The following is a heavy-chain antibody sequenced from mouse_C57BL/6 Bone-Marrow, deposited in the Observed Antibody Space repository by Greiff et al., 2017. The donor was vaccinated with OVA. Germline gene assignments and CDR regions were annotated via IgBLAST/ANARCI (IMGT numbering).Heavy chain of an antibody. Sequence: EVQLQQSGPELVKPGASVKISCKASGYTFTDYYMNWVKQSHGKSLEWIGDINPNNGGTSYNQKFKGKATLTVDKSSSTAYMELRSLTSEDSAVYYCARRCGSGYGYWGQGTTLTVSS. V-gene: IGHV1-26*01. CDR3: ARRCGSGYGY. CDR1: GYTFTDYY. J-gene: IGHJ2*01. CDR2: INPNNGGT. D-gene: IGHD3-2*02.